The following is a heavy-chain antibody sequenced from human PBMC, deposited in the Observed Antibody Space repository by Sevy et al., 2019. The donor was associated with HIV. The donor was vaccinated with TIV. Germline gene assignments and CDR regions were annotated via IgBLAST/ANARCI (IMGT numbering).Heavy chain of an antibody. CDR2: ISSSSSYI. Sequence: GGSLRLSCAASGFTFSSYSMNWDRQAPGKGLEWVSSISSSSSYIYYADSVKGRFTISRDNAKNSLYLQMNSLRAEDTAVYYCARTYYDFWSGYHDAFDIWGQGTMVTVSS. D-gene: IGHD3-3*01. J-gene: IGHJ3*02. CDR1: GFTFSSYS. V-gene: IGHV3-21*01. CDR3: ARTYYDFWSGYHDAFDI.